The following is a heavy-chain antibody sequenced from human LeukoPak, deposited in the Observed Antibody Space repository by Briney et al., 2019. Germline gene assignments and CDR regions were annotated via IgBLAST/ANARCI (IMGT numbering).Heavy chain of an antibody. CDR2: INPSGGST. D-gene: IGHD4-17*01. CDR3: ARDFLHDYGDHPDDY. V-gene: IGHV1-46*01. CDR1: GYTFTGYY. J-gene: IGHJ4*02. Sequence: EASVKVSCKPSGYTFTGYYIHWVRQAPGQGLEWMGVINPSGGSTTYAQKFQGRVTMTRDMSTSTVYMELSSLRSEDTAVYYCARDFLHDYGDHPDDYWGQGTLVTVSS.